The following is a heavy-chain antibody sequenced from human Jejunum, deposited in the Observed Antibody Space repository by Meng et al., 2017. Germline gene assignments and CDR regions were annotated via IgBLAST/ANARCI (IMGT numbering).Heavy chain of an antibody. CDR1: GASMSSYY. CDR2: IYHSGYT. V-gene: IGHV4-59*01. J-gene: IGHJ4*02. CDR3: ARLTYYDSTGFYDN. D-gene: IGHD3-22*01. Sequence: GPLRLSCTVSGASMSSYYWSWIRQPPGKGLEWIGYIYHSGYTKYNPSLKSRPTISVDTSRNQLSLKWSSVTAADTAVYYCARLTYYDSTGFYDNWGQGSLVTVSS.